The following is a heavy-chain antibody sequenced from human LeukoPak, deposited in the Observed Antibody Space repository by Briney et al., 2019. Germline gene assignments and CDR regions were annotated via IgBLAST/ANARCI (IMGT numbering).Heavy chain of an antibody. Sequence: GASVKVSCKASGYTFTGYYMHWVRQAPGQGLEWMGWINPNSGGTNYAQKFQGWVTMTRDTSISTAYMELSRLRSDDTAVYYCARAIGQIIAEAGNNWFDPWGQGTLVTVSS. CDR3: ARAIGQIIAEAGNNWFDP. J-gene: IGHJ5*02. CDR2: INPNSGGT. CDR1: GYTFTGYY. D-gene: IGHD6-13*01. V-gene: IGHV1-2*04.